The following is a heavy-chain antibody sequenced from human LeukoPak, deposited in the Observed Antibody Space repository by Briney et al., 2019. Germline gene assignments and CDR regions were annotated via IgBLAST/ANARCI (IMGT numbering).Heavy chain of an antibody. D-gene: IGHD6-13*01. CDR1: GFTFSNYA. V-gene: IGHV3-30-3*01. J-gene: IGHJ5*02. CDR3: AKDQRVAAAGGSGIRFDP. Sequence: PGGSLRLSCAASGFTFSNYAIHWVRQAPGKGLEWVALISYDGSNKYYADSVKGRFTISRDNSKNTLYLQMNSLRAEDTAVYYCAKDQRVAAAGGSGIRFDPWGQGTLVTVSS. CDR2: ISYDGSNK.